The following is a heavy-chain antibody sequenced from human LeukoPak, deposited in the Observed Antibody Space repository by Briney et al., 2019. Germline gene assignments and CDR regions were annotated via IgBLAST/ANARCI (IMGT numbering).Heavy chain of an antibody. CDR3: ARDIAARYYFDY. J-gene: IGHJ4*02. CDR1: GFTFSSYW. D-gene: IGHD6-6*01. Sequence: GGSLRLSCAASGFTFSSYWMHWVRHAPGKGLVWVSRINSDGSSTSYADSVKGRFTISRDNAKNTLYLQMNSLRAEDTAVYYCARDIAARYYFDYWGQGTLVTVSS. V-gene: IGHV3-74*01. CDR2: INSDGSST.